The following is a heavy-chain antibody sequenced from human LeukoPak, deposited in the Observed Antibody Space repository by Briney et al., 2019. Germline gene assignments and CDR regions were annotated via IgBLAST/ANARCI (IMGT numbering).Heavy chain of an antibody. CDR3: ARDVAAAGPGDY. CDR1: GYTFTGYY. CDR2: ISPNSGGT. V-gene: IGHV1-2*02. J-gene: IGHJ4*02. Sequence: ASVKVSCKASGYTFTGYYVHWVRQAPGQGLEWMGWISPNSGGTNYAQKFQGRVTMTRDTSISTAYMELSRLRSDDTAVYYCARDVAAAGPGDYWGQGTLVTVSS. D-gene: IGHD6-13*01.